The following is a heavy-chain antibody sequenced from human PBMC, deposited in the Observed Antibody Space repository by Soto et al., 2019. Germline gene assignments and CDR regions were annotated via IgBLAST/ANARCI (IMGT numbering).Heavy chain of an antibody. CDR3: AKRPKLWPADHFDY. CDR2: ISGSGGST. J-gene: IGHJ4*02. CDR1: GFTFNTNT. Sequence: PGGSLRLSCAASGFTFNTNTMSWVRQAPGKGLEWVSAISGSGGSTYYADSVKGRFTISRDNSKNTLYLQMNSLRAEDTAVYYCAKRPKLWPADHFDYWGQGTLVTVSS. D-gene: IGHD5-18*01. V-gene: IGHV3-23*01.